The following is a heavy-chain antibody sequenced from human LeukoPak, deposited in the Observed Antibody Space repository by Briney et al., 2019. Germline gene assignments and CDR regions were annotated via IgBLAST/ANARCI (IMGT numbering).Heavy chain of an antibody. Sequence: SETLSLTCAVYGGSFSGYYWSWIRQPPGKGLEWIGEINHSGSTNYNPSLKSRVTISVDTSKNQFSLNLNSVTAADTAVYYCARRPDGFDIWGQGTMVTVSS. J-gene: IGHJ3*02. CDR1: GGSFSGYY. CDR2: INHSGST. V-gene: IGHV4-34*01. CDR3: ARRPDGFDI.